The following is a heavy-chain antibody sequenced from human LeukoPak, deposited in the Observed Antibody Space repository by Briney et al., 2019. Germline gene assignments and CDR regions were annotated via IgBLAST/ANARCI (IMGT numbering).Heavy chain of an antibody. J-gene: IGHJ4*02. V-gene: IGHV4-38-2*02. Sequence: SETLSLTCTVSGYSITSSYYWGWIRQPPGKGLEWIGSIYYSGSTYYNPSLKSRVTISVDTSKNQFSLKLSSVTAADTAVYYCARDDSSGYYRLFDYWGQGTLVTVSS. D-gene: IGHD3-22*01. CDR3: ARDDSSGYYRLFDY. CDR1: GYSITSSYY. CDR2: IYYSGST.